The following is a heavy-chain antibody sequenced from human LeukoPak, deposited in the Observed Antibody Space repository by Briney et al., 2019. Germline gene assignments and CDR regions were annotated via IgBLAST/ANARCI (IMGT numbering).Heavy chain of an antibody. J-gene: IGHJ6*02. CDR2: ISGSSSII. Sequence: GGSLRLSCAASGFTFSDYWIHWVRQAPGKGLEWVSHISGSSSIIYYADSVKGRFTISRDNAKSSLYLQMNSLRDEDTAVYYCARYFGDPQGMDVWGQGTTVTVSS. D-gene: IGHD3-16*01. V-gene: IGHV3-48*02. CDR1: GFTFSDYW. CDR3: ARYFGDPQGMDV.